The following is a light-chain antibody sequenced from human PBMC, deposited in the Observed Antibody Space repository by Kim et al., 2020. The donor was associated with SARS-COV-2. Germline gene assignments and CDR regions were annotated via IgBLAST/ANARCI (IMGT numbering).Light chain of an antibody. CDR1: SSDVGGYNS. CDR3: SSYTSSSTV. J-gene: IGLJ3*02. Sequence: QSALTQPASVSGSPGQSITISCTGTSSDVGGYNSVSWYQQHPGKAPKLMIYDFSKRPSGVSNRFSGSKSGNTASLTISGLQAEDEADYYCSSYTSSSTVFGGGTQLTVL. CDR2: DFS. V-gene: IGLV2-14*01.